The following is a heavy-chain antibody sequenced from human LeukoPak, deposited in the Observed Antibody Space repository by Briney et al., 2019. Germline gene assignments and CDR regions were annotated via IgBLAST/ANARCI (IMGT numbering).Heavy chain of an antibody. V-gene: IGHV3-53*01. CDR2: IYRDGDT. CDR3: ARGRPGYGDYDY. CDR1: GFTVSSNY. J-gene: IGHJ4*02. Sequence: GGSLRLSCAASGFTVSSNYMSCVRQAPGKGLEWVSVIYRDGDTDYADSVKGRFTISRDNSKNTLYLQMNSLRAEDTAVYYCARGRPGYGDYDYWGQGTLVTVSS. D-gene: IGHD4-17*01.